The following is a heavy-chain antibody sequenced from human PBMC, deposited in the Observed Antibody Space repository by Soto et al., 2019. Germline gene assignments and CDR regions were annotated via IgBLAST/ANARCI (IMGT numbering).Heavy chain of an antibody. J-gene: IGHJ6*02. CDR3: ARDLTIVPATHPRLENYGMDV. CDR2: ISPYNGHT. V-gene: IGHV1-18*01. CDR1: GYSFTSYG. Sequence: QVQLVQSAGEVKKPGASVKVSCKASGYSFTSYGISWVRRAPGQGLEWMGWISPYNGHTQFVQRFQGRVTMTTDTSTKTAYRELRNLRSDDTAHYYCARDLTIVPATHPRLENYGMDVWGQGTTVSVSS. D-gene: IGHD2-2*01.